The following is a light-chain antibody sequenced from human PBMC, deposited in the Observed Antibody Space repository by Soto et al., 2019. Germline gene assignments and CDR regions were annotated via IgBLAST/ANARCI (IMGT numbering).Light chain of an antibody. V-gene: IGLV2-14*01. CDR1: SSDVGGYNH. Sequence: QSALTQPASVSGSPGQSITISCTGTSSDVGGYNHVSWYQQHPGKAPKLMIYDVSNRPSGVSNRFSGSKSGNTASLTISGLQAEDEADYYCSSYTSSSLYVFGTGTSSPS. CDR3: SSYTSSSLYV. CDR2: DVS. J-gene: IGLJ1*01.